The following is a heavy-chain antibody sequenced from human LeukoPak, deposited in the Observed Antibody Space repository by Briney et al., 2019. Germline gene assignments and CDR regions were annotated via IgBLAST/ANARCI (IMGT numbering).Heavy chain of an antibody. V-gene: IGHV3-23*01. Sequence: GGSLRLSCAASSFTFSAYAMNWVRQAPGKGLEWVSTISGGGGTSFYADSVKGRFTISRDNSKNTLYLQMNSLRAEDTAVYYCAKALHSSSYDFWSGWSTLGYWGQGTLVTVSS. CDR2: ISGGGGTS. CDR3: AKALHSSSYDFWSGWSTLGY. J-gene: IGHJ4*02. CDR1: SFTFSAYA. D-gene: IGHD3-3*01.